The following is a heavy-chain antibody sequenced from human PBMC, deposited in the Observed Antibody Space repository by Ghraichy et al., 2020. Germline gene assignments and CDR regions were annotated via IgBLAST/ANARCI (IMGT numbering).Heavy chain of an antibody. CDR2: IWYDGSNK. Sequence: GGSLRLSCAASGFTFSSYGMHWVRQAPGKGLEWVAVIWYDGSNKYYADSVKGRFTISRDNSKNTLYLQMNSLRAEDTAVYYCAREVGYYYGSGDYYGMDVWGQGTTVTVSS. V-gene: IGHV3-33*01. D-gene: IGHD3-10*01. CDR3: AREVGYYYGSGDYYGMDV. J-gene: IGHJ6*02. CDR1: GFTFSSYG.